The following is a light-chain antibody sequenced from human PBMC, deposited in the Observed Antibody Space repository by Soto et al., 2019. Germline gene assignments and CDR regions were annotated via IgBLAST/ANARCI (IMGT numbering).Light chain of an antibody. V-gene: IGKV3-11*01. CDR1: QSVSSY. J-gene: IGKJ4*01. CDR3: QQRITWPLT. Sequence: EIVLTQSPATLSLSPGERATLSCRASQSVSSYLAWYQQKPGQTPRLLIYDASNRATGIPARFSGSGFGTDFPLSISSLEPEDFAGYYCQQRITWPLTFGGGTKVEMK. CDR2: DAS.